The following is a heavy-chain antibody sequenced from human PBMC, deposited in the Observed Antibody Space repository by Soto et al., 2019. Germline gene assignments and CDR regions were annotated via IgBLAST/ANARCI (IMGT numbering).Heavy chain of an antibody. D-gene: IGHD6-13*01. CDR1: GGSFSGYY. J-gene: IGHJ6*02. V-gene: IGHV4-34*01. Sequence: LSLTCAVYGGSFSGYYWSWIRQPPGKGLEWIGEINHSGSTNYNPSLKSRVTISVDTSKNQFSLKLSSVTAADTAVYYCARGPYRIAKYYYYGMDVWGQGTTVTVSS. CDR2: INHSGST. CDR3: ARGPYRIAKYYYYGMDV.